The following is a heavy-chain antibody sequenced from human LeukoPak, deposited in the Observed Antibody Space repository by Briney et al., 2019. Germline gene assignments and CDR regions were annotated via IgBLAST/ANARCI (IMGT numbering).Heavy chain of an antibody. CDR2: IYSSGRP. CDR3: ARRTYFDL. J-gene: IGHJ2*01. V-gene: IGHV4-4*07. Sequence: PSETLSLTCTVSGGSISSYYWSWIRQPAGKGLEWIGHIYSSGRPNYNPSLKSRVTMSVDTSKNQFSLKLNAVTAADTAVYYCARRTYFDLWGRGTLVTVSS. CDR1: GGSISSYY.